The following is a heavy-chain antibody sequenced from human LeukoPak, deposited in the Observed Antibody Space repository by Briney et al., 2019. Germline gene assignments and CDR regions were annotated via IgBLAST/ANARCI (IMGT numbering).Heavy chain of an antibody. J-gene: IGHJ6*02. CDR2: IYYSGST. CDR1: GGSISSSSYY. Sequence: SETLSLTCTVSGGSISSSSYYWGWIRQPPGKGLEWIGSIYYSGSTYYNPSLKSRVTISVDTSKNQFSLKLSSVTAADTAVYYCAKGSTQPFRGYGMDVWGQGTTVTVSS. V-gene: IGHV4-39*07. D-gene: IGHD3-10*01. CDR3: AKGSTQPFRGYGMDV.